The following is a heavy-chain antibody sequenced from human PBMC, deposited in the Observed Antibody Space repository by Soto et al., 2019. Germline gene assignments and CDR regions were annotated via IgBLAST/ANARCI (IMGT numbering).Heavy chain of an antibody. V-gene: IGHV3-23*01. CDR3: TKGWGDY. CDR1: GFTFSTYL. J-gene: IGHJ4*02. CDR2: ISGAGGST. D-gene: IGHD3-16*01. Sequence: EAHVLESGGGLVQPGGSLRLSCLASGFTFSTYLMGWVRQAPGKGLEWVSGISGAGGSTSYADSVKGRFTISRDNSKNTLYLQMNSLSAEDTAVYYCTKGWGDYWGQGTLVTVSS.